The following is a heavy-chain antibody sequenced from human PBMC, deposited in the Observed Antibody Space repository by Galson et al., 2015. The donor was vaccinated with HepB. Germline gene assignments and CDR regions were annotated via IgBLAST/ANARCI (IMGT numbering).Heavy chain of an antibody. Sequence: SCKASGGTFSSYTISWVRQAPGQGLEWMGRIIPILGIANYAQKFQGRVTITADKSTSTAYMELSSLRSEDTAVYYCARGPTYYYGSGSYYKANYYYGMDVWGQGTTVTVSS. J-gene: IGHJ6*02. CDR3: ARGPTYYYGSGSYYKANYYYGMDV. D-gene: IGHD3-10*01. CDR1: GGTFSSYT. CDR2: IIPILGIA. V-gene: IGHV1-69*02.